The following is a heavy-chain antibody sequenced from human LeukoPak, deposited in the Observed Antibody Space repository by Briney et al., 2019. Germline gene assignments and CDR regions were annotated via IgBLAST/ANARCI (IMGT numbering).Heavy chain of an antibody. J-gene: IGHJ4*02. CDR3: AREDAGGTYSSDY. D-gene: IGHD1-26*01. CDR2: ISYDGSKK. CDR1: GFAFSSYA. V-gene: IGHV3-33*05. Sequence: GRSLRLSCAASGFAFSSYAMHWVRQAPGKGLEWVAGISYDGSKKDYADSVKGRCTISRDNSKNTLYLQMDSLTAEDTAVYYCAREDAGGTYSSDYWGQGTLVTVSS.